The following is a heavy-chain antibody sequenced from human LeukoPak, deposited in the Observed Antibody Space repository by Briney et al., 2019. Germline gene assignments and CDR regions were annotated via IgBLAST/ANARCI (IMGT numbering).Heavy chain of an antibody. J-gene: IGHJ4*02. CDR1: GFNFSNYA. Sequence: GGSLRLSCAASGFNFSNYAMTWVRQAPGKGLECVSGISGSGDSTYYADSVKGRFTISRDNSKNTLYLQMNSLRAEDTALYYCAKDRSLVPAALNYWGQGTLVIVTS. CDR3: AKDRSLVPAALNY. V-gene: IGHV3-23*01. D-gene: IGHD2-2*01. CDR2: ISGSGDST.